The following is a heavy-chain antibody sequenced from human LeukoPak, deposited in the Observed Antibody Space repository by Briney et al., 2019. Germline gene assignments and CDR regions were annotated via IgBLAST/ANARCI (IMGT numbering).Heavy chain of an antibody. V-gene: IGHV4-30-4*08. CDR2: IFYNGST. CDR3: ARGGESVKTTVTTVNWFDP. Sequence: KPSETLSLTCAVSGDSVSKYAYFWNWIRQRPVKGLEWLGYIFYNGSTYYNPSVKSRVTISVDTSKNQFSLKLSSVTAADTAVYYCARGGESVKTTVTTVNWFDPWGQGTLVTVSS. CDR1: GDSVSKYAYF. J-gene: IGHJ5*02. D-gene: IGHD4-11*01.